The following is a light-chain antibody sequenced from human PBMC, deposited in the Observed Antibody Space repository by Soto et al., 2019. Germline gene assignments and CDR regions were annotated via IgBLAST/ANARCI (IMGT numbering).Light chain of an antibody. CDR1: QVISTS. CDR3: QQLFDSPIT. J-gene: IGKJ5*01. CDR2: AAS. Sequence: DIQRSSSRSFHSPSIGESVTITCRASQVISTSLAWYQVKPGKAPKLLIYAASTLESGVPSRFSATVSGTEFSLTITSLQPEDFATYYCQQLFDSPITFGQGTRLEI. V-gene: IGKV1-9*01.